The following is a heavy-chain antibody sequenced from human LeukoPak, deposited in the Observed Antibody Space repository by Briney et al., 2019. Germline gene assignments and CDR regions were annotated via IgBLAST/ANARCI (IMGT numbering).Heavy chain of an antibody. Sequence: GESLKISCEGSGYWFTSYWIGWVRQMPGKGLEWMGVIYPGDSDTIYSPSFQGQVTISVDKPMRTAYLQWSSLKASDTAIYYCARHLRVGRIAPFDFWGQGTLVTVSS. CDR2: IYPGDSDT. V-gene: IGHV5-51*01. CDR1: GYWFTSYW. D-gene: IGHD1-26*01. CDR3: ARHLRVGRIAPFDF. J-gene: IGHJ4*02.